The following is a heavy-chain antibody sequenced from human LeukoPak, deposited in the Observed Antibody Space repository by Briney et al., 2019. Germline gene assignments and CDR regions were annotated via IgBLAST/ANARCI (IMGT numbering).Heavy chain of an antibody. Sequence: ASVNVSCKASGYTFTSYAIHWVRQAPGQRLEWMGWINVGNGNTKYSQQFQGRVTITRDTSATTAYMELSSLRSEDTAVYYCARDRGAGWFGESDYWGQGTLVTVSS. CDR2: INVGNGNT. J-gene: IGHJ4*02. V-gene: IGHV1-3*01. CDR1: GYTFTSYA. CDR3: ARDRGAGWFGESDY. D-gene: IGHD3-10*01.